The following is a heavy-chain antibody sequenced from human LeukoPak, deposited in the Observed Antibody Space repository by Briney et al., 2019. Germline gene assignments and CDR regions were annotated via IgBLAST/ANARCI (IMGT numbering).Heavy chain of an antibody. Sequence: GGSLRLSCAAPGFTFSSYGMHWVRQAPGKGLEWVAFIRYDGSNKYYADSVKGRFTISRDNSKNTLYLQMNSLRAEDTAVYYCAKDLGTTGTPDYWGQGTLVTVSS. V-gene: IGHV3-30*02. D-gene: IGHD1-1*01. J-gene: IGHJ4*02. CDR2: IRYDGSNK. CDR3: AKDLGTTGTPDY. CDR1: GFTFSSYG.